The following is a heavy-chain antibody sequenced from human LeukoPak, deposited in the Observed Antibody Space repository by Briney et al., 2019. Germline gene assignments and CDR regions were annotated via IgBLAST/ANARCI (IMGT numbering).Heavy chain of an antibody. CDR3: ARGGSSGWYLLDY. V-gene: IGHV3-74*01. CDR1: GFTFSSYW. Sequence: GGSLRLSCAASGFTFSSYWMHWVRQAPGKGLVWVSRINSDGSSTSYADSVKGRFTISRDNAKNTLYLQMNSLRAEDTAVYYCARGGSSGWYLLDYWGQGTLVTVSS. J-gene: IGHJ4*02. CDR2: INSDGSST. D-gene: IGHD6-19*01.